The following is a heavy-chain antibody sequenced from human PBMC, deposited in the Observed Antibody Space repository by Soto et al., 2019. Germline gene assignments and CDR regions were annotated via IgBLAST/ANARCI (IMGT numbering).Heavy chain of an antibody. Sequence: PGGSLRLSCAASGFIFSSYWMYWVRQAPGKGLVWVSRINTNGNSTNYADSVKGRFTISRDNGKNTLYLQMNSLRAEDTAVYYCARGPYGSRSYYTSFGSLYWGQGTLVTVSS. D-gene: IGHD3-10*01. CDR2: INTNGNST. J-gene: IGHJ4*02. CDR3: ARGPYGSRSYYTSFGSLY. V-gene: IGHV3-74*01. CDR1: GFIFSSYW.